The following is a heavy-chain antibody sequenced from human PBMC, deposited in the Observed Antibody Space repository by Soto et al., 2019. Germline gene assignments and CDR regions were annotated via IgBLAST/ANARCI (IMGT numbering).Heavy chain of an antibody. V-gene: IGHV4-61*08. J-gene: IGHJ4*02. Sequence: SETLSLTRTVSGGSISSGGYYWSWIRQPPGKGLEWIGYIYYSGSTNYNPSLKSRVTISVDTSKNQFSLKLSSVTAADTAVYYCARFDYYDSSSYLDFGPKWGQGTPVTVSS. D-gene: IGHD3-22*01. CDR3: ARFDYYDSSSYLDFGPK. CDR1: GGSISSGGYY. CDR2: IYYSGST.